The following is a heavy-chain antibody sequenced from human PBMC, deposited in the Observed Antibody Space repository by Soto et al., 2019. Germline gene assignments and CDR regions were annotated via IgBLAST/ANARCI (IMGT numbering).Heavy chain of an antibody. CDR2: ISGSGGGT. V-gene: IGHV3-23*01. J-gene: IGHJ4*02. CDR3: AKDKSFLDN. CDR1: GFTFSSYA. Sequence: PGGSLRLSCAVSGFTFSSYAMSWVRQAPGKGLEWVSAISGSGGGTYYADSVESRFTISRDNSRNTLYLQMNSLRAEDTAVYYCAKDKSFLDNWGQGALVTVSS.